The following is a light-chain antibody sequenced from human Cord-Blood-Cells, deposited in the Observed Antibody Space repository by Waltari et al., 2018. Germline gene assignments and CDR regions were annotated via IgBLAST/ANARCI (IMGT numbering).Light chain of an antibody. CDR3: QQRSNWPPLT. V-gene: IGKV3-11*01. Sequence: EIVLTQSPATLSLSPGERATLSCRASQSVSSYLAWYQQKPGQAPRLLIYDASNRATGIPARFSGSGSGTDFTLTISSLEHEDFAVYYGQQRSNWPPLTFGGGTKVEIK. J-gene: IGKJ4*01. CDR1: QSVSSY. CDR2: DAS.